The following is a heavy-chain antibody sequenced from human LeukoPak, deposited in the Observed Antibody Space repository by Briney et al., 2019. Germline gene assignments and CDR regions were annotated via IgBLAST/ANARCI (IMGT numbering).Heavy chain of an antibody. Sequence: SETLSLTCSVSGGSISSSSYYWGWIRQPPGKGLEWIGRIYYSGSTYYNPSLKSRVTISVDTSKNQFSLKLSSVTAADTAVYYCARDRDSGYSDGLSGYYYYMDVWGKGTTVTASS. J-gene: IGHJ6*03. CDR2: IYYSGST. CDR3: ARDRDSGYSDGLSGYYYYMDV. V-gene: IGHV4-39*07. CDR1: GGSISSSSYY. D-gene: IGHD5-18*01.